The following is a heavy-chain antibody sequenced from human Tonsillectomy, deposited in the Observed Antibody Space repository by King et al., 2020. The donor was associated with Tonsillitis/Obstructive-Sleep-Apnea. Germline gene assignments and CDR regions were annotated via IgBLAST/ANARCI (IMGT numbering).Heavy chain of an antibody. V-gene: IGHV3-7*01. CDR2: IKQDGSEK. CDR1: GFTFSNYW. CDR3: ARASSYYYDTSGYYPDFDY. D-gene: IGHD3-22*01. Sequence: QLVQSGGGLVQPGGSLRLSCAASGFTFSNYWMSWVRQAPGKGLEWVANIKQDGSEKYYVDSVKGRFTISRDNAKNSLFLQINSLRVEDTAVYYCARASSYYYDTSGYYPDFDYWGQGTLVTVSS. J-gene: IGHJ4*02.